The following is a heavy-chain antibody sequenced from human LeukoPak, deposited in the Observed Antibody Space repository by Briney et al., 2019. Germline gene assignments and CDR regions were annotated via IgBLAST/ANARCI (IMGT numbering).Heavy chain of an antibody. CDR2: ISAYNGNT. CDR1: GYTFTGYY. D-gene: IGHD3-3*01. V-gene: IGHV1-18*04. CDR3: ARDEPITIFGVVIIPVGFDY. J-gene: IGHJ4*02. Sequence: ASVKVSCKASGYTFTGYYMHWVRQAPGQGLEWMGWISAYNGNTNYAQKLQGRVTMTTDTSTSTAYMELRSLRSDDTAVYYCARDEPITIFGVVIIPVGFDYWGQGTLVTVSS.